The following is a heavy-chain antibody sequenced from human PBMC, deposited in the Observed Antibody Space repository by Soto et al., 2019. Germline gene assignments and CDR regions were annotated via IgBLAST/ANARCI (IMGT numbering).Heavy chain of an antibody. CDR1: GGFVSSGSYY. D-gene: IGHD6-6*01. J-gene: IGHJ5*02. Sequence: SSETLSLTCTVSGGFVSSGSYYWSWIRQPPGKGLEWIGYIYYSGSTNYNPSLKSRVTISVDTSKNQFSLKLSSVTAADTAVYYCARGPYSSSSGTFDPWGQGTLVTVSS. CDR3: ARGPYSSSSGTFDP. CDR2: IYYSGST. V-gene: IGHV4-61*01.